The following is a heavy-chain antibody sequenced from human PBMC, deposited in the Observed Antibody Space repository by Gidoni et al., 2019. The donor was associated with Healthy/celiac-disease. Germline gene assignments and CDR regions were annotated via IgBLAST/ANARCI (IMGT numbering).Heavy chain of an antibody. V-gene: IGHV4-31*03. J-gene: IGHJ3*02. Sequence: QVQLQESGPGLVKPSQTLSLTCTVSGGPISCGGYYWSWIRQHPGKGLEWIGYIYYSGSTYYNPSLKSRVTISVDTSKNQFSLKLSSVTAADTAVYYCAREGVRDSSGYGDAFDIWGQGTMVTVSS. D-gene: IGHD3-22*01. CDR3: AREGVRDSSGYGDAFDI. CDR2: IYYSGST. CDR1: GGPISCGGYY.